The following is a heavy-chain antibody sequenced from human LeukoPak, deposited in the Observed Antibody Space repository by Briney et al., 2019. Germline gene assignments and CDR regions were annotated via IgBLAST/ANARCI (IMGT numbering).Heavy chain of an antibody. D-gene: IGHD1-1*01. CDR2: IYYTGNT. V-gene: IGHV4-39*07. CDR1: GDSITGYY. Sequence: SETLSLTCSVSGDSITGYYWGWIRQPPGKGLEWIGNIYYTGNTYYNSSLKSRVTISLDTSKNQFSLKLSSVTAADTAVYYCAREVPFDIWGQGTMVTVSS. J-gene: IGHJ3*02. CDR3: AREVPFDI.